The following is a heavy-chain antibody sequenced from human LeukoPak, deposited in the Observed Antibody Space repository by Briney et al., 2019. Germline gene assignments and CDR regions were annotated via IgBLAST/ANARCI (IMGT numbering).Heavy chain of an antibody. V-gene: IGHV1-18*01. CDR1: GYTFTNYG. CDR2: ISAYKGNT. Sequence: GASVKVSYKASGYTFTNYGISWVRQAPGQGLEWMGWISAYKGNTNYAQKLQGRVTMTTDTSTSTAYMELRSLRSDDTAVYYCARDCGSTSCHEFRYWGQGTLVTVSS. D-gene: IGHD2-2*01. CDR3: ARDCGSTSCHEFRY. J-gene: IGHJ4*02.